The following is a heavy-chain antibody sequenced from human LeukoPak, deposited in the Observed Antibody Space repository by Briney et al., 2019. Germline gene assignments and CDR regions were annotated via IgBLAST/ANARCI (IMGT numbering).Heavy chain of an antibody. CDR1: GFTFSGNY. J-gene: IGHJ6*02. Sequence: PGGSLRLSCAASGFTFSGNYMNWVRQAPGKGLEWVSVIYSGGSIYYADSVKGRFTISRDNSKNTLYLQMNSLRAEDTAVYYCARTTGSGYYYGMDVWGQGTTVTVSS. CDR3: ARTTGSGYYYGMDV. D-gene: IGHD1-1*01. CDR2: IYSGGSI. V-gene: IGHV3-53*01.